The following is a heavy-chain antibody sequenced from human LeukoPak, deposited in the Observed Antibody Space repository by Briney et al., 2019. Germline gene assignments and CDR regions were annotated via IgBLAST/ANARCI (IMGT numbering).Heavy chain of an antibody. CDR2: ISAYNGNT. V-gene: IGHV1-18*01. CDR1: GYTFTSYG. J-gene: IGHJ4*02. D-gene: IGHD3-10*01. CDR3: ARDRTRFAELLSDY. Sequence: ASVKVSCKASGYTFTSYGISWVRQAPGQGLEWMGWISAYNGNTNYAQKIQSRVTMTTDKSTSTAYMELRSLRFDDTAVYYCARDRTRFAELLSDYWGQGTLVTVSS.